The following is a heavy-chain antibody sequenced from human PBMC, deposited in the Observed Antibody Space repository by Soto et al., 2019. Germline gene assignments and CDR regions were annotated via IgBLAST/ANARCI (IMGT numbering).Heavy chain of an antibody. CDR3: VSARGYVHLSVYYS. Sequence: QAQLVESGGGVVQPGRSLRLSCAASGFTVSSYGMHWVRQAPGTGLEWVAVISYDGGLQHYADAVKGRFTISRDNYKNMVLLQMHSLRAEDTDVSYCVSARGYVHLSVYYSWGEITLVSVAS. J-gene: IGHJ4*02. CDR1: GFTVSSYG. D-gene: IGHD5-12*01. V-gene: IGHV3-30*03. CDR2: ISYDGGLQ.